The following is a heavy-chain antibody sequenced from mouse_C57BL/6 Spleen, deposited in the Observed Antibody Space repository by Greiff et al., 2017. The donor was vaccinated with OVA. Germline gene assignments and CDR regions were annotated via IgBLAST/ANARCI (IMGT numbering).Heavy chain of an antibody. CDR3: ARRSTMVTYFDY. CDR2: INPSTGGT. V-gene: IGHV1-42*01. Sequence: DVKLQESGPELVKPGASVKISCKASGYSFTGYYMNWVKQSPEKSLEWIGEINPSTGGTTYNQKFKAKATLTVDKSSSTAYMQLKSLTSEDSAVYYCARRSTMVTYFDYWGQGTTLTVSS. CDR1: GYSFTGYY. D-gene: IGHD2-2*01. J-gene: IGHJ2*01.